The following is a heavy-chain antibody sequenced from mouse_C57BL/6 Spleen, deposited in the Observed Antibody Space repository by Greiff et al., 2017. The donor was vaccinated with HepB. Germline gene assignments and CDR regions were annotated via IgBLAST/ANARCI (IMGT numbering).Heavy chain of an antibody. J-gene: IGHJ1*03. CDR3: AREGGYFDV. CDR2: ISDGGSYT. Sequence: EVQLVESGGGLVKPGGSLKLSCAASGFTFSSYAMLWVRQTPEKRLEWVATISDGGSYTYYPDNVKGRFTISRDNAKNNLYLQMSHLKSEDTAMYSCAREGGYFDVWGTGTTVTVSS. CDR1: GFTFSSYA. V-gene: IGHV5-4*01.